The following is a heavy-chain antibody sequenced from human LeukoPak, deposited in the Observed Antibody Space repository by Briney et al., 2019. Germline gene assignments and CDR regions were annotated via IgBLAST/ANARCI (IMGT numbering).Heavy chain of an antibody. D-gene: IGHD6-13*01. J-gene: IGHJ4*02. CDR1: GYTFASYG. CDR3: AGAAAGYFDY. Sequence: ASVKVSCKASGYTFASYGISWVRQAPGQGLEWMGWMNPNSGNTGYAQKFQGRVTMTRNTSISTAYMELSSLRSEDTAVYYCAGAAAGYFDYWGQGTLVTVSS. V-gene: IGHV1-8*02. CDR2: MNPNSGNT.